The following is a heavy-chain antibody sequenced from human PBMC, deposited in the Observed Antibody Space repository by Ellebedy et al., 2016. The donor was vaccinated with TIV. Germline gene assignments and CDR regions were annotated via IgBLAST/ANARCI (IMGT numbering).Heavy chain of an antibody. Sequence: SGPTLVKPTQTLTLTCTFSGFSLSDPGVGVGWIRQPPGKALEWLGFVYWDDDKRYSPSLKSRLTITKDTSKNQVVLIMSNMDPVDTATYYCAHRRDDYDYIWGGYCHDAFDIWGQGTVVTVSS. CDR2: VYWDDDK. CDR1: GFSLSDPGVG. D-gene: IGHD3-16*01. CDR3: AHRRDDYDYIWGGYCHDAFDI. J-gene: IGHJ3*02. V-gene: IGHV2-5*02.